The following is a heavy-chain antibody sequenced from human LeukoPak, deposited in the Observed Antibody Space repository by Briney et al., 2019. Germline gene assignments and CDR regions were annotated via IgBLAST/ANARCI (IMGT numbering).Heavy chain of an antibody. CDR1: GDSVSIDNGA. J-gene: IGHJ3*02. CDR3: ARGSLEGKHAIDR. V-gene: IGHV6-1*01. Sequence: SQTLSLTSAISGDSVSIDNGAWSSIRQSPSRGLEWLGRTYYRSEWCNDYAVSVKTRISINPDTSKNQFSLQLNSVTPEDTAVYFCARGSLEGKHAIDRWGQGTMVTVSS. CDR2: TYYRSEWCN.